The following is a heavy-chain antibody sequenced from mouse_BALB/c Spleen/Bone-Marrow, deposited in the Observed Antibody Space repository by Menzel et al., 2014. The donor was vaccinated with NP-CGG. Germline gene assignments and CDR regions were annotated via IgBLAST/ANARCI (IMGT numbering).Heavy chain of an antibody. CDR1: GYRFTDYD. CDR2: LITYYGDA. CDR3: ARWDGKYAMDY. Sequence: VKLMESGAELVRPGISVKISCKGSGYRFTDYDIHWVRQSHAKSLEWIGVLITYYGDASYNPRFKGKATMTVDKSSSTAYMEIARLTSEDSAIYYCARWDGKYAMDYWGQGTSVTVSS. V-gene: IGHV1S137*01. D-gene: IGHD2-1*01. J-gene: IGHJ4*01.